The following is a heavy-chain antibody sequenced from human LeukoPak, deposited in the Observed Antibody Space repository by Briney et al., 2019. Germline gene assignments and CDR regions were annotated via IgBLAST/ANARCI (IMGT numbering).Heavy chain of an antibody. CDR3: APTQAYSTHGFAF. V-gene: IGHV1-2*02. D-gene: IGHD6-13*01. CDR1: GYNFKGYY. J-gene: IGHJ4*02. CDR2: INPNSGGT. Sequence: ASVKVSCKASGYNFKGYYIYWVRQAPGQGLEWMGWINPNSGGTNYAQKFQGRVTFTRDTSTSTAYMELSRLRSDDTAVYYCAPTQAYSTHGFAFWGQGTLVTVSS.